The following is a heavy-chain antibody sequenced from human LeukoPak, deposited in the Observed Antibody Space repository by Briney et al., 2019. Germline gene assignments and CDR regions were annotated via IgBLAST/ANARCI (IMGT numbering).Heavy chain of an antibody. CDR3: ARVKGYSYGYPPYYYYYGMDV. V-gene: IGHV4-34*01. D-gene: IGHD5-18*01. J-gene: IGHJ6*02. CDR2: INHSGST. Sequence: GSLRLSCAASGFTFSSYSMNWVRQPPGKGLEWIGEINHSGSTNYNPSLKSRVTISVDTSKNQFSLKLSSVTAADTAVYYCARVKGYSYGYPPYYYYYGMDVWGQGTTVTVSS. CDR1: GFTFSSYS.